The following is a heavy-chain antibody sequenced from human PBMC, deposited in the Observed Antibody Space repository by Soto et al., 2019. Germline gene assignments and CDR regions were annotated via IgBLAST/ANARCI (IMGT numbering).Heavy chain of an antibody. CDR2: IYSSGST. CDR1: GDSITSSTYS. D-gene: IGHD3-3*01. J-gene: IGHJ6*02. V-gene: IGHV4-39*01. Sequence: KTSETLSLTCTVSGDSITSSTYSWGWIRQPPGKGLEWLATIYSSGSTFYNPSLNGRVTISVDTSKNQFSLKLSSVTAADTAVYYCARGYRKEWLFWGYGMDVWGQGTTVTVYS. CDR3: ARGYRKEWLFWGYGMDV.